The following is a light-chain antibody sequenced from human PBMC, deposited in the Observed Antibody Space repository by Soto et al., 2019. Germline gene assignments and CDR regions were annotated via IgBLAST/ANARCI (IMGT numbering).Light chain of an antibody. V-gene: IGLV2-23*01. CDR2: EGS. Sequence: TQPASVSGSPGQSITISCTGTSSDVGSYNLVSWYQQHPGKAPKLMIYEGSKRPSGVSNRFSGSKSGNTASLTISGLQAEDEADYFCCSYAGSSTYVFGIGTQLTVL. CDR3: CSYAGSSTYV. J-gene: IGLJ1*01. CDR1: SSDVGSYNL.